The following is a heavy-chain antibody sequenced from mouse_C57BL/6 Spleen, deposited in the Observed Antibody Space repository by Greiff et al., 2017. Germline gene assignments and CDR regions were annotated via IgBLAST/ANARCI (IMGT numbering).Heavy chain of an antibody. CDR3: TRAYYDYEFAY. V-gene: IGHV5-9-1*02. D-gene: IGHD2-4*01. J-gene: IGHJ3*01. CDR2: ISSGGNYI. CDR1: GFTFSSYA. Sequence: EVQLQQSGDGLVKPGGSLKLSCAASGFTFSSYAMHWVRQTPGKRLEWVAYISSGGNYIYYSAPVKGRYTISRDNARNTLYLRMSSLTSEDSAMYYGTRAYYDYEFAYWGQGTLVTVSA.